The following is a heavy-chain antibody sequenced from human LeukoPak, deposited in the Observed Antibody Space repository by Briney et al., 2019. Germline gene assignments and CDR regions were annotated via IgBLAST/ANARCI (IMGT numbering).Heavy chain of an antibody. Sequence: GRSLRLSCAASGFTFSSYAMHWLRQAPGKGLEWVAVISYDGSNKYYADSVKGRFTISRDNSKNTLYLQMNSLRAEDTAVYYCARTYSNYDAFDIWGQGTMVTVSS. V-gene: IGHV3-30-3*01. D-gene: IGHD4-11*01. CDR2: ISYDGSNK. J-gene: IGHJ3*02. CDR1: GFTFSSYA. CDR3: ARTYSNYDAFDI.